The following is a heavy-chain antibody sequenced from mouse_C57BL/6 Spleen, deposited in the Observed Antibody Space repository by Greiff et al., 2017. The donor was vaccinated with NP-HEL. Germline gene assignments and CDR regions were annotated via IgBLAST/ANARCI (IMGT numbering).Heavy chain of an antibody. J-gene: IGHJ3*01. Sequence: VQLQQSGAELVKPGASVKLSCKASGYTFTEYTIHWVKQRSGQGLEWIGWFYPGSGSIKYNEKFKDKATLTADKSSSTVYMELSRLTSEDSAVYFCARHEGPHYYGSSYDWFAYWGQGTLVTVSA. CDR2: FYPGSGSI. V-gene: IGHV1-62-2*01. D-gene: IGHD1-1*01. CDR3: ARHEGPHYYGSSYDWFAY. CDR1: GYTFTEYT.